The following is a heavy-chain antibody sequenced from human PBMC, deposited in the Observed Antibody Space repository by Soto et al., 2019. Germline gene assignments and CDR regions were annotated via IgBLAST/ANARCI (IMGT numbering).Heavy chain of an antibody. CDR2: IEPSGST. CDR3: ARATQRGYSACNWFVP. CDR1: GGSISSYY. Sequence: QVQLQEAGPGLVKPSETLSLTCTVSGGSISSYYWSWIRQPAGKALEWIGRIEPSGSTNYHPSLKSRVTMSVDTSKNQCSLKLRSVTAADTAVYYCARATQRGYSACNWFVPWGQGTLVTVSS. J-gene: IGHJ5*02. V-gene: IGHV4-4*07. D-gene: IGHD5-12*01.